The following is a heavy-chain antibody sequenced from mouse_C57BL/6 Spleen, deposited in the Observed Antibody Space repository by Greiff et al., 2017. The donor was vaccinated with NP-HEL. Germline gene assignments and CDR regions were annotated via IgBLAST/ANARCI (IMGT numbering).Heavy chain of an antibody. CDR1: GFTFNTYA. J-gene: IGHJ4*01. CDR2: IRSNSSNYAT. Sequence: DAGGGLVQPKGSLKLSCAAFGFTFNTYAMHWVRQAPGKGLEWVARIRSNSSNYATYYADSVKDRFTISRDDSQSMLYLQMNNLKTEDTAMYYCVRGGVYDGYSYAMDYWGQGTSVTVSS. V-gene: IGHV10-3*01. D-gene: IGHD2-3*01. CDR3: VRGGVYDGYSYAMDY.